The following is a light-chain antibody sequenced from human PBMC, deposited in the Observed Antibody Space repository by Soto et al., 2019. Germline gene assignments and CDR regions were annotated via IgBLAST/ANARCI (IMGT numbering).Light chain of an antibody. V-gene: IGLV2-14*01. J-gene: IGLJ3*02. CDR3: SSFTTSSPWV. CDR2: EVI. CDR1: SSDVGRYDY. Sequence: QSALTQPASVSGSPGQSITISCTGTSSDVGRYDYVSWFQQHPGRAPKLLIYEVINRPSGVSTRFSGSKSGNTASLTISGLQAEDEADFYCSSFTTSSPWVFGGGTKLTVL.